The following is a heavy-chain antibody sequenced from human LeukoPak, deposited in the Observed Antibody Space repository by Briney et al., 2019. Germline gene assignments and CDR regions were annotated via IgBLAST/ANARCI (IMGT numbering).Heavy chain of an antibody. CDR1: GFTFSSYG. D-gene: IGHD3-10*01. CDR3: AKDHTVRGVNYFDY. J-gene: IGHJ4*02. Sequence: VGSLRLSCAASGFTFSSYGMHSVRQAPGKGLEWVAVISYDGSNKYYADSVKGRFTISRDNSKNTLYLQRNSLRAEDTAVYYCAKDHTVRGVNYFDYWGQGTLVTVSS. V-gene: IGHV3-30*18. CDR2: ISYDGSNK.